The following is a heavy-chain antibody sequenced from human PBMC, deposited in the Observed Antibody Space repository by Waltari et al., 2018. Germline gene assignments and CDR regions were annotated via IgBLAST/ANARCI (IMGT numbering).Heavy chain of an antibody. Sequence: QVQLVESGGGVVQPGRSLRLSCAASGFTFSSYGMHWVRQAPGKGLEWVAVISYDGSNKYYADSVKGRFTISRDNSKNTLYLQMNSLRAEDTAVYYCAKAHYDFWSGLWAPYYYYMDVWGKGTTVTISS. CDR2: ISYDGSNK. J-gene: IGHJ6*03. D-gene: IGHD3-3*01. V-gene: IGHV3-30*18. CDR3: AKAHYDFWSGLWAPYYYYMDV. CDR1: GFTFSSYG.